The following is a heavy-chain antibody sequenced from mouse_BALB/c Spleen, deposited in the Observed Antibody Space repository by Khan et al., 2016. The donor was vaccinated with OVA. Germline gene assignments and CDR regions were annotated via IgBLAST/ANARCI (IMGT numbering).Heavy chain of an antibody. D-gene: IGHD2-10*01. Sequence: QFQLVQSGPELKKPGETVKISCKASGYTFTNYGMNWVKQAPGKGLKWMGWINTYTGEPTYADDFKGRFAFSLETAASTAYLQINNLKNEDTATXFCARPPYFSYVMVFWGQGTSITVSS. CDR2: INTYTGEP. CDR3: ARPPYFSYVMVF. J-gene: IGHJ4*01. CDR1: GYTFTNYG. V-gene: IGHV9-3-1*01.